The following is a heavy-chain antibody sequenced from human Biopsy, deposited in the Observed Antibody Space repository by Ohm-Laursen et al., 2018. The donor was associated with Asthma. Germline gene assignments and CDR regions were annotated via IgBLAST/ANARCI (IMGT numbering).Heavy chain of an antibody. CDR2: ISYDGNHK. CDR3: AKRRGYSGHDNDY. V-gene: IGHV3-30*18. CDR1: GFMFSSFG. J-gene: IGHJ4*02. D-gene: IGHD5-12*01. Sequence: SSLRLSCAASGFMFSSFGMHWARQAPGKGLEWVAVISYDGNHKFYEDSVKGRFTISRDNSKNTLYLQMNSPRTEDTAVYYCAKRRGYSGHDNDYWGQGTLVIVSS.